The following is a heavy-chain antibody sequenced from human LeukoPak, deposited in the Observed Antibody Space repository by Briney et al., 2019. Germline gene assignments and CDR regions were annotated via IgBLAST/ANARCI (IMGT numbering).Heavy chain of an antibody. D-gene: IGHD6-19*01. CDR2: IDHSGST. CDR1: GGSFSGYY. V-gene: IGHV4-34*01. J-gene: IGHJ4*02. CDR3: ARTNSSGWHLDY. Sequence: PSETLSLTCAVYGGSFSGYYWSWIRQPPGKGLEWIGEIDHSGSTNYNPSLKSRVTISVDTSKNQFSLKLSSVTAADTAVYYCARTNSSGWHLDYWGQGTLVTVSS.